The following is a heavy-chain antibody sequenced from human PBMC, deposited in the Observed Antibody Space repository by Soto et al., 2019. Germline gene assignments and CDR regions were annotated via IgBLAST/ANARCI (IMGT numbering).Heavy chain of an antibody. Sequence: NPSETLSLTCTVSGGSISSYYWSWIRQPAGKGLEWIGRIYTSGSTNYNPSLKSRVTMSVDTSKNQFSLKLSSVTAADTAVYYCARLKYYYGSGSLNWFDPWGQGTLVTV. CDR3: ARLKYYYGSGSLNWFDP. V-gene: IGHV4-4*07. CDR2: IYTSGST. D-gene: IGHD3-10*01. CDR1: GGSISSYY. J-gene: IGHJ5*02.